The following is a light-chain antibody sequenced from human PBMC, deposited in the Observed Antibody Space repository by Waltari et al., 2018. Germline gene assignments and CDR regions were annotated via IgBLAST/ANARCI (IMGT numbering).Light chain of an antibody. CDR1: KLGDNS. V-gene: IGLV3-1*01. Sequence: SYDLTQPHSVSVSPGQTASITCYGDKLGDNSAYWSRQKADQSPELVISPHDKQPSAIHERFSASNYVNIVTLTITVTQAMDATDYFCPAWDRGSITVVFGGGTKLTAL. CDR2: PHD. CDR3: PAWDRGSITVV. J-gene: IGLJ2*01.